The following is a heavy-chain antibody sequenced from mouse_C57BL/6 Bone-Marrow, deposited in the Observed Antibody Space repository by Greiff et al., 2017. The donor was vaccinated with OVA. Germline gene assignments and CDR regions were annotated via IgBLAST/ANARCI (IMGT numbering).Heavy chain of an antibody. CDR1: GYTFTSYG. CDR2: IYPRSGNT. Sequence: VQLQHSGAELARPGASVKLSCKASGYTFTSYGISWVKQRTGQGLEWIGEIYPRSGNTYYNEKFKGKATLTADKSSSTAYMELRSLTSEDSAVYFCASPLWAVFAYWGQGTLVTVSA. V-gene: IGHV1-81*01. J-gene: IGHJ3*01. CDR3: ASPLWAVFAY. D-gene: IGHD6-1*01.